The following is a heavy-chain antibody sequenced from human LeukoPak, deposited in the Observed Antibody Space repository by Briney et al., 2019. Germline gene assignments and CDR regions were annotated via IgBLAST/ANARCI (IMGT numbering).Heavy chain of an antibody. D-gene: IGHD2-21*01. J-gene: IGHJ4*02. V-gene: IGHV3-21*06. CDR3: ARGAYILTWSYLEYFFDY. CDR1: GFTFSTYS. CDR2: ISSTSSYI. Sequence: GGSLRLSCAASGFTFSTYSMNWVRQAPGKGLEWVSSISSTSSYIYYADSVKGRFTISRDNARNSVSLQMDSLRAEDTAVYYCARGAYILTWSYLEYFFDYWGQGALVTVSS.